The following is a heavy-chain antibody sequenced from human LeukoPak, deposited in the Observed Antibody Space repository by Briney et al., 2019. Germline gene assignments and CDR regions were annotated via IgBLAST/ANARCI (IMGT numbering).Heavy chain of an antibody. D-gene: IGHD6-19*01. V-gene: IGHV3-7*03. CDR2: INQYGNEE. CDR1: GFSFSDYR. CDR3: ARDSGWYFNY. J-gene: IGHJ4*02. Sequence: GGSLRLSCAASGFSFSDYRMTWVRQAPGKGLEWVANINQYGNEEYYVDSVKGRFTISRDNGKNSLYLQMSSLRAEDTAAYYCARDSGWYFNYWGQGTLVTVSS.